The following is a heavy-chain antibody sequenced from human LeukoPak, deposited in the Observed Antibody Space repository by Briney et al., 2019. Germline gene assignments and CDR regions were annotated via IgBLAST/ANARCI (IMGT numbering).Heavy chain of an antibody. Sequence: GGSLRLSCAASGFTFGDYYMSWIRQAPGKGLEWVSYISSSGSTIYYADSVKGRFTISRDNAKNSLYLQMNSLRAEDTAVYYCARHMNYYYYYMDVWGKGTTVTVSS. CDR1: GFTFGDYY. CDR2: ISSSGSTI. D-gene: IGHD2-21*01. V-gene: IGHV3-11*01. J-gene: IGHJ6*03. CDR3: ARHMNYYYYYMDV.